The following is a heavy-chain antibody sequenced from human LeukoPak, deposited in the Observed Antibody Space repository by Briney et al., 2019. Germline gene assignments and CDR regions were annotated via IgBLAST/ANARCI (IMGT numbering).Heavy chain of an antibody. V-gene: IGHV1-69*01. J-gene: IGHJ4*02. D-gene: IGHD6-19*01. CDR2: IIPIFGTA. CDR3: ARDQAVAGIYYFDY. Sequence: GSSVKVSCEASGGTFSSYAISWVRQAPGQGLEWMGGIIPIFGTANYAQKFQGRVTITADESTSTAYMELSSLRSEDTAVYYCARDQAVAGIYYFDYWGQGTLVTVSS. CDR1: GGTFSSYA.